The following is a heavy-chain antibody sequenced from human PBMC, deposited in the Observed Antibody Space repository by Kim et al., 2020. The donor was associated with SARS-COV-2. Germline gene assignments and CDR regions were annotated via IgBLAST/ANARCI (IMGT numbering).Heavy chain of an antibody. CDR1: GFTFSDHF. V-gene: IGHV3-72*01. CDR3: TRNLGGLGGY. D-gene: IGHD3-16*01. CDR2: MRNKANSYST. J-gene: IGHJ4*02. Sequence: GGSLRLSCAASGFTFSDHFMDWVRQAPGKGLEWVGRMRNKANSYSTEYAASVKGRFTISRDDSKNSLYLQMNSLKTEDTAVYYCTRNLGGLGGYWGQGTLITVSS.